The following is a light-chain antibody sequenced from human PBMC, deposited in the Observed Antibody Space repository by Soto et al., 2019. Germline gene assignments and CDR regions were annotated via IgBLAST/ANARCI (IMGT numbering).Light chain of an antibody. CDR1: QSVSSN. Sequence: EIVLTLSPDTLSLSPKERATLSCRASQSVSSNLAWFQQKPGQAPRLLIYGASSRATGIPDRFSGSGSGTDFTLTIIRLEPEDFAVYYCQQDGSSPSTFGQGTRLEIK. V-gene: IGKV3-20*01. CDR2: GAS. J-gene: IGKJ5*01. CDR3: QQDGSSPST.